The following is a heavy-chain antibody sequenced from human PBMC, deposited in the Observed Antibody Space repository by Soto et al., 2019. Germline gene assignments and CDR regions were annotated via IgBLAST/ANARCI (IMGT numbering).Heavy chain of an antibody. CDR2: INHSGST. Sequence: SETLSLTCAVYGGSFSGYYWSWIRQPPGKGLEWIGEINHSGSTNYNPSLKSRVTISVDTSKNQFSLKLSSVTAEDTAVYYCARDETQTFRSYVYYYGVDVWGQGTTVTVSS. D-gene: IGHD3-16*01. J-gene: IGHJ6*02. CDR3: ARDETQTFRSYVYYYGVDV. V-gene: IGHV4-34*01. CDR1: GGSFSGYY.